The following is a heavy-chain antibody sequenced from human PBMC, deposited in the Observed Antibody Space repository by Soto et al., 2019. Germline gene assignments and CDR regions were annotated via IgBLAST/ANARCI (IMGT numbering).Heavy chain of an antibody. Sequence: VRLMESGGGLIHPGGSLRLSCSASGFSVSDKYMSWVRQAPGKGLEWVSVLYSGDTTYYADSVKGRFIISRDDSKNTLHLQMNSLMGDDTAVYYCVAGYTTSGSYYYCDSWGQGSLVTVSS. CDR3: VAGYTTSGSYYYCDS. CDR2: LYSGDTT. D-gene: IGHD3-16*02. V-gene: IGHV3-53*01. J-gene: IGHJ4*02. CDR1: GFSVSDKY.